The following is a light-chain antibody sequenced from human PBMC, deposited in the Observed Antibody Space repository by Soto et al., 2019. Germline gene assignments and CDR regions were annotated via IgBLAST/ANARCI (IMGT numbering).Light chain of an antibody. Sequence: QSVLTQPASVSGWPGQSITIYCTGTSSDVGGSIYVSWYQLSPGKAPKLLIYDVDRPSGVSNRFSGSKFGNTASLTISGLQAEDEADYYCNSYTSSGTVVFGGGTKVTVL. CDR1: SSDVGGSIY. V-gene: IGLV2-14*01. J-gene: IGLJ3*02. CDR3: NSYTSSGTVV. CDR2: DV.